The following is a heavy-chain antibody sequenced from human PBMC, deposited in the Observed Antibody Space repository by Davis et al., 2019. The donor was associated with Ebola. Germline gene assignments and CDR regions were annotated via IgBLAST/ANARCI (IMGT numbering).Heavy chain of an antibody. D-gene: IGHD4-17*01. J-gene: IGHJ3*02. V-gene: IGHV4-39*07. CDR2: IYYSGST. CDR3: ARVITVTTKNDAFDI. Sequence: PSETLSLTCTVSGGSISSSSYYWGWIRQPPGKGLEWIGSIYYSGSTYYNPSLKSRVTMSVDTSKNQFSLKLSSVTAADTAVYYCARVITVTTKNDAFDIWGQGTMVTVSS. CDR1: GGSISSSSYY.